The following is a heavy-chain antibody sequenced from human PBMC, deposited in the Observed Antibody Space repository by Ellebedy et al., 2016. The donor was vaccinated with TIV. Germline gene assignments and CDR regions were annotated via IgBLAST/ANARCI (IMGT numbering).Heavy chain of an antibody. Sequence: SETLSLTCTVSGDSISSYYWSWIRQPPGKGLEWIGYIYYSGSTNYNPSLKSRVTISVDTSKNQFSLKLSSVTAADTAVDYCARHGGPITGTTFSRYYYYGMDVWGQGTTVTVSS. CDR3: ARHGGPITGTTFSRYYYYGMDV. D-gene: IGHD1-7*01. CDR1: GDSISSYY. CDR2: IYYSGST. V-gene: IGHV4-59*08. J-gene: IGHJ6*02.